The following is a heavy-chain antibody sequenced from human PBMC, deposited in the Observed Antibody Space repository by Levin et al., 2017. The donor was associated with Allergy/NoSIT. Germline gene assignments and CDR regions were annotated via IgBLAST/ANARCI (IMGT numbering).Heavy chain of an antibody. Sequence: SETLSLTCTVSGGSISSISYYWGWIRQPPGKGLEWIGSIFYSGSTYYNPSLKSRVTISVDTSKNHFSLQLSSVTAADTAVYYCARVGPSGAARPVDYWGQGTLVTVSS. J-gene: IGHJ4*02. D-gene: IGHD6-6*01. V-gene: IGHV4-39*07. CDR1: GGSISSISYY. CDR3: ARVGPSGAARPVDY. CDR2: IFYSGST.